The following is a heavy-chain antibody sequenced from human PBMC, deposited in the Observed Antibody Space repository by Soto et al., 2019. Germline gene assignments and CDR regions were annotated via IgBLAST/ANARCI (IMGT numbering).Heavy chain of an antibody. CDR3: ACNWGNSLKNWLDP. CDR2: IDHSGYT. V-gene: IGHV4-34*01. CDR1: GGSFSGYY. Sequence: PSETLSLTCAVYGGSFSGYYWNWIRQPPGKGLEWIGEIDHSGYTNYNPSLKSRVTISVDTSKNQFSLRLTSVTAADTAVYYCACNWGNSLKNWLDPWGQGTLVTVSS. J-gene: IGHJ5*02. D-gene: IGHD7-27*01.